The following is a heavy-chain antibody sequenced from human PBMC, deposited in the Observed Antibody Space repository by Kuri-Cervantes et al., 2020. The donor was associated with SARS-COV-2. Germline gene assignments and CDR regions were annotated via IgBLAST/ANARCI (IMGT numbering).Heavy chain of an antibody. Sequence: ASVKVSCKASGYTFTSYAMHWVRQAPGQRLEWMGWINAGNGNTKYSQKFQGRVTITRDTSASTAYMELSSLRSEDTAVYYCARGPITIFGVVIIRHFDYWGQGTPVTVSS. CDR1: GYTFTSYA. CDR2: INAGNGNT. D-gene: IGHD3-3*01. V-gene: IGHV1-3*01. J-gene: IGHJ4*02. CDR3: ARGPITIFGVVIIRHFDY.